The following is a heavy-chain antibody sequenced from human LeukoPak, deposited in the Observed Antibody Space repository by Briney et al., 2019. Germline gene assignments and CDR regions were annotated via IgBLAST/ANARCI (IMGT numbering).Heavy chain of an antibody. J-gene: IGHJ4*02. CDR3: ARTSYTIFGVVIPFDY. V-gene: IGHV5-51*01. D-gene: IGHD3-3*01. Sequence: GESLKISCKGSGYSFTNYWIGWVRQMPGKGLEWMGIIYPGDSDTRYSPSFQGQVTISADKSISTAYLQWSSLKASDTAMYYCARTSYTIFGVVIPFDYWGQGTLVTVSS. CDR1: GYSFTNYW. CDR2: IYPGDSDT.